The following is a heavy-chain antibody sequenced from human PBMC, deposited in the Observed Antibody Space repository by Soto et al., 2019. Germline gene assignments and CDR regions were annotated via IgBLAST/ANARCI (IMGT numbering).Heavy chain of an antibody. D-gene: IGHD3-10*01. CDR3: ALHYGSGSNYYYYGMDV. CDR1: GGTFSSYA. Sequence: SVKVSCKASGGTFSSYAISWVRQAPGQGLEWMGGIIPIFGTANYAQKFQGRVTITADESTSTAYMELSSLRSEDTAVYYCALHYGSGSNYYYYGMDVWGQGTTVTVYS. V-gene: IGHV1-69*13. CDR2: IIPIFGTA. J-gene: IGHJ6*02.